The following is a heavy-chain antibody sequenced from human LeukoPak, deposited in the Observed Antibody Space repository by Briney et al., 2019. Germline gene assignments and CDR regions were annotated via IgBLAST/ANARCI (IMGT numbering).Heavy chain of an antibody. J-gene: IGHJ4*02. CDR1: GFTFSSYA. Sequence: GGSLRLSCAASGFTFSSYAMSWVRQAPGKGLEWVSAISGSGGSTYYADSVKGRFTISRDNSKNTLYLQMNSLRAEETAVYYCAKDMGIVVVPAAHDYWGQGTLATVSS. D-gene: IGHD2-2*03. CDR2: ISGSGGST. CDR3: AKDMGIVVVPAAHDY. V-gene: IGHV3-23*01.